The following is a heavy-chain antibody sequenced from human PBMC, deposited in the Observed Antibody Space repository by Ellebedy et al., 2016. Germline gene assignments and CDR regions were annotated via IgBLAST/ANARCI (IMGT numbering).Heavy chain of an antibody. CDR1: GASISTYF. V-gene: IGHV4-59*01. J-gene: IGHJ4*02. CDR2: IYYSGNT. D-gene: IGHD3-10*02. Sequence: SETLSLXCTVSGASISTYFWTWIRQPPGGGLEWIGLIYYSGNTNYNPSLESRVTMSLDTSKNQLSLTLNSVTAADTAVYYCARSYQMFGDGGFDSWGQGILVTVSS. CDR3: ARSYQMFGDGGFDS.